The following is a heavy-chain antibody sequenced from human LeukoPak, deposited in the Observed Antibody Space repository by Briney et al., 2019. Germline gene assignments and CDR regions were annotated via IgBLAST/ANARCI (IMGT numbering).Heavy chain of an antibody. CDR3: ARGRCSGGACHSYAFDV. Sequence: TLSLTCNVSGDSISSGSYYWTWIRQHPGKGLEWIGYIYYSGITYYNQSLESRLTISVDTSTNQFSMTLKTVIAADTAVYFCARGRCSGGACHSYAFDVWGQGTLVTVSS. V-gene: IGHV4-31*03. CDR2: IYYSGIT. D-gene: IGHD2-15*01. J-gene: IGHJ3*01. CDR1: GDSISSGSYY.